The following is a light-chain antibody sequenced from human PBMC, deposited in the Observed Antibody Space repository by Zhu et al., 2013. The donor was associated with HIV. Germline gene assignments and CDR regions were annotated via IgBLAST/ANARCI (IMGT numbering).Light chain of an antibody. Sequence: EVVMTQSPATLSVSPGEGATLSCRASQSVSSSYLAWYQQKPGQAPRLLIYGASSRATGIPDRFSGSGSGTDFTLTISRLEPEDFAVYYCQQYGSSPALTFGGGTKVEIK. CDR1: QSVSSSY. CDR3: QQYGSSPALT. J-gene: IGKJ4*01. CDR2: GAS. V-gene: IGKV3-20*01.